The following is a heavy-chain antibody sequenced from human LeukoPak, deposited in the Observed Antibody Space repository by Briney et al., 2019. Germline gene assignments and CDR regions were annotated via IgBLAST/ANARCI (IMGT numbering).Heavy chain of an antibody. CDR1: GGTISSYY. CDR2: IYYGGST. V-gene: IGHV4-39*01. CDR3: ARYDAFDI. J-gene: IGHJ3*02. Sequence: AETLCLTCTVSGGTISSYYWGWIRQPPGKGLEWIGTIYYGGSTYYNPSLKSRVTISVDTSKNQFSLKLSSVTAADTAMYYCARYDAFDIWGPGTMVTVSS.